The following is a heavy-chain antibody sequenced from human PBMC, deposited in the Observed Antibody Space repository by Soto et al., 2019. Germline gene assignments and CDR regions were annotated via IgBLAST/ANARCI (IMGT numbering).Heavy chain of an antibody. D-gene: IGHD3-22*01. CDR2: IYYSGST. V-gene: IGHV4-59*01. J-gene: IGHJ6*02. CDR1: GGSISSYY. Sequence: SETLSLTCTVSGGSISSYYWSWIRQPPGKGLEWIGYIYYSGSTNYNPSLKSRVTISVDTSKNQFSLKLSSVTAADTAVYYCARDRYYYDSSGYYYGMDVWGQGTTVTVSS. CDR3: ARDRYYYDSSGYYYGMDV.